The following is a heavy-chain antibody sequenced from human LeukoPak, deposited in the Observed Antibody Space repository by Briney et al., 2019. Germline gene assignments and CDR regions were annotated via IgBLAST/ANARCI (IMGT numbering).Heavy chain of an antibody. CDR2: INPNSGGT. J-gene: IGHJ6*02. Sequence: ASVKVSCKASGYTFTGYYMHWVRQAPGQGLEWMGWINPNSGGTNYAQKFQGRVTMTRDTSISTAYMELSRLRSDDTAVYYCARASSTYYDILTGYYPPYYYYGMDVWGQGTTVTVSS. CDR1: GYTFTGYY. D-gene: IGHD3-9*01. V-gene: IGHV1-2*02. CDR3: ARASSTYYDILTGYYPPYYYYGMDV.